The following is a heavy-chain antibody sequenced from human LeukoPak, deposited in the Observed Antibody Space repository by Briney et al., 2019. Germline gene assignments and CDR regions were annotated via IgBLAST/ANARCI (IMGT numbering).Heavy chain of an antibody. Sequence: PSETLSLTCAVYGGSFSGYYWSWIRQPPGKGLEWIGEINHSGSTNYNPSLKSRVTISVDTSKNQFSLKLSSVTAADTAVYYCARLGAISLDTWGQGTLVTVSS. CDR2: INHSGST. V-gene: IGHV4-34*01. CDR1: GGSFSGYY. J-gene: IGHJ5*02. CDR3: ARLGAISLDT. D-gene: IGHD3-16*01.